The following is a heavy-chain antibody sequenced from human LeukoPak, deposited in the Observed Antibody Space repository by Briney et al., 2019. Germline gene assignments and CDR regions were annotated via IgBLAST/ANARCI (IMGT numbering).Heavy chain of an antibody. CDR3: ARAPADYDSSGYLDY. CDR1: GFTFSSYA. Sequence: HPGGSLRLSCAASGFTFSSYAMHWVRQAPGKGLEWVAVISYDGSNKYYADSVKGRFTISRDNSKNTLYLQMNSLRAEDTVVYYCARAPADYDSSGYLDYWGQGTLVTVSS. V-gene: IGHV3-30-3*01. J-gene: IGHJ4*02. D-gene: IGHD3-22*01. CDR2: ISYDGSNK.